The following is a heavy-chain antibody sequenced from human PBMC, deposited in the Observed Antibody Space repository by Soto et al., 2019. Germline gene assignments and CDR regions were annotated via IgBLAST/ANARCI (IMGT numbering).Heavy chain of an antibody. V-gene: IGHV1-2*04. CDR1: GYTFTGYY. Sequence: QVQLVQSGAEVKKPGASVKVSCKASGYTFTGYYMHWVRQAPGQGLEWMGWINPNSGGTNYAQKFQGWVTMTRDTSISTAYMELSKLRSDDTAVYYCARAGIPMVRGGHDAFDIWGQGTMVTVSS. CDR2: INPNSGGT. CDR3: ARAGIPMVRGGHDAFDI. D-gene: IGHD3-10*01. J-gene: IGHJ3*02.